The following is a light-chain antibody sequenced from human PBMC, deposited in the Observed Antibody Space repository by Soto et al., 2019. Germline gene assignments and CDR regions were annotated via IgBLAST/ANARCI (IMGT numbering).Light chain of an antibody. J-gene: IGKJ1*01. Sequence: DIVMTQSPDSLAVSLGERATINCKSSQNVLYSSNNKNYLAWYQQRPGQPPKLLIYWASTRESGVPDRFSGSGSGTDFTLTISSLQAEDVAVYYCQQYSTTHRTFGQGTKVEI. CDR2: WAS. CDR3: QQYSTTHRT. CDR1: QNVLYSSNNKNY. V-gene: IGKV4-1*01.